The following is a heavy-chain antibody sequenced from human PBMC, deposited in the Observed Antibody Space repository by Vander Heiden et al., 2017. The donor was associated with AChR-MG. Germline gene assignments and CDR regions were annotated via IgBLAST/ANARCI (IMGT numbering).Heavy chain of an antibody. CDR3: AKSGARGYYYYMDV. CDR1: GFTFSSYG. V-gene: IGHV3-30*18. CDR2: ISYDGSNK. Sequence: QVQLVESGGGVVQPGRSLRLSCAASGFTFSSYGMHWVRQAPGKGLEWVAVISYDGSNKYYADSVKGRFTISRDNSKNTLYLQMNSLRAEDTAVYYCAKSGARGYYYYMDVWGKGTTVTVS. J-gene: IGHJ6*03. D-gene: IGHD1-26*01.